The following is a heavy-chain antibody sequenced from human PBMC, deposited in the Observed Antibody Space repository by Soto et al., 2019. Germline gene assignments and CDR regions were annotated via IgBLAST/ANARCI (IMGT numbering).Heavy chain of an antibody. CDR3: ARDLRVVTVYYYGMDF. Sequence: GGSLRLSCAASGFTFSSYGMHWVRQAPGKGLEWVAVIWYDGSNKYYADSVKGRFTISRDNSKNTLYLQMNSLRAEDTAVYYCARDLRVVTVYYYGMDFWGQGTTVTVSS. CDR2: IWYDGSNK. V-gene: IGHV3-33*01. J-gene: IGHJ6*02. CDR1: GFTFSSYG. D-gene: IGHD2-21*02.